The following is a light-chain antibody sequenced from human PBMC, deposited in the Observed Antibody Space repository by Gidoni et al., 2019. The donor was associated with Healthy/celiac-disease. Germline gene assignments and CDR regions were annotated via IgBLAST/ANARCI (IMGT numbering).Light chain of an antibody. V-gene: IGKV4-1*01. CDR2: WAS. J-gene: IGKJ4*01. Sequence: QSVLYSSNNKNYLAWYQQKPGQPPKLLIYWASTRESGVPDRFSGSGSGTDFTLTISSLQAEDVAVYYCQQYYSTPLTFGGXTKVEIK. CDR1: QSVLYSSNNKNY. CDR3: QQYYSTPLT.